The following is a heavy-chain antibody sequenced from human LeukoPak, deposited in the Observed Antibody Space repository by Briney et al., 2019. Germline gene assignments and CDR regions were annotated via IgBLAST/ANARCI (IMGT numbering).Heavy chain of an antibody. J-gene: IGHJ6*02. Sequence: PGGSLRLSCAASGFTVSSNYMSWVRQAPGKGLEWVSVIYSGGSTYYADSAKGRFTISRHNSKNTLYLQMNSLRAEDTAVYYCARDRQYYDILTGYYEPYYGMDVWGQGTTVTVSS. CDR2: IYSGGST. CDR1: GFTVSSNY. V-gene: IGHV3-53*04. D-gene: IGHD3-9*01. CDR3: ARDRQYYDILTGYYEPYYGMDV.